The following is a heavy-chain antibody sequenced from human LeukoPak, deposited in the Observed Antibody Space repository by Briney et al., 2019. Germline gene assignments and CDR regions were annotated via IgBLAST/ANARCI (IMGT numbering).Heavy chain of an antibody. D-gene: IGHD3-22*01. CDR1: GFTFSSYA. V-gene: IGHV3-30*04. CDR2: ISYDGSNK. J-gene: IGHJ4*02. Sequence: GGSLRLSCAASGFTFSSYAMHWVRQAPGKGLEWVAVISYDGSNKYYADSVKGRFTISRDNSKNTLYLQMNSLRAEDTAVYYCVRGYFWDSSGYYSPHLDYWGQGTLVTVSS. CDR3: VRGYFWDSSGYYSPHLDY.